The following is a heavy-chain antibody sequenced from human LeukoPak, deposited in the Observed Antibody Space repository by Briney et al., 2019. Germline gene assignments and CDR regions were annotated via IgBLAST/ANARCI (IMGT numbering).Heavy chain of an antibody. D-gene: IGHD5-12*01. Sequence: SETLSLTCTVSGGSISSSSYYWGWIRQPPGKGLEWIGSIYYSGSTYYNPSLKSRVTISVDTSKNQFSLKLSSVTAADTAVYYCARGELSGYVAWFDPWGQGTLVTVSS. J-gene: IGHJ5*02. CDR3: ARGELSGYVAWFDP. CDR1: GGSISSSSYY. V-gene: IGHV4-39*01. CDR2: IYYSGST.